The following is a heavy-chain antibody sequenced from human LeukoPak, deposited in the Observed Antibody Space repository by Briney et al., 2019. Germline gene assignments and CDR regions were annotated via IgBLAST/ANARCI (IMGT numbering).Heavy chain of an antibody. V-gene: IGHV4-59*10. D-gene: IGHD4-17*01. J-gene: IGHJ4*02. Sequence: PSETLSLTCAVYGGSFSGYYWSWIRQPAGKGLEWIGRIYTSGSTNYNPSLKSRVTMSVDTSKNQFSLKLSSVTAADTAVYYCARGGDYGDYVSPSFDYWGQGTLVTVSS. CDR3: ARGGDYGDYVSPSFDY. CDR1: GGSFSGYY. CDR2: IYTSGST.